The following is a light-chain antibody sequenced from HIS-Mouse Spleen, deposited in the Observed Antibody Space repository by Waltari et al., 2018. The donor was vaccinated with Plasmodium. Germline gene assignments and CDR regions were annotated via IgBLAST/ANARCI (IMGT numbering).Light chain of an antibody. CDR3: QQRSNWPRVLT. CDR2: DAS. CDR1: RRVSSF. J-gene: IGKJ4*01. Sequence: EIVLTQSPATLSLSPGERATISCRARRRVSSFLAWSQQKPGQAPKLLIYDASNRATGIPARFSGSGSGTDFTLTISSLEPEDFAVYYCQQRSNWPRVLTFGGGTKVEIK. V-gene: IGKV3-11*01.